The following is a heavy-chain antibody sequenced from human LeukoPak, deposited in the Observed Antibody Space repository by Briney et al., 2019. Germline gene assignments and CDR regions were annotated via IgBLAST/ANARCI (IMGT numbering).Heavy chain of an antibody. CDR3: ARSEYYSFDY. Sequence: PGGSLKLSCAASGFTFSSYGMHWVRQAPGKGLEWVAVISYDGSNKYYADSVKGRFTISRDNSKNTLYLQMNSLRAEDTAVYYCARSEYYSFDYWGQGTLVTVSS. V-gene: IGHV3-30*03. CDR1: GFTFSSYG. D-gene: IGHD6-6*01. CDR2: ISYDGSNK. J-gene: IGHJ4*02.